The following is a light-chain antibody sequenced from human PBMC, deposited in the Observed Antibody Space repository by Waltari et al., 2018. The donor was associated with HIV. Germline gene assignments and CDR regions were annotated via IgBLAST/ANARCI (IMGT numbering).Light chain of an antibody. V-gene: IGLV3-1*01. J-gene: IGLJ2*01. CDR3: QAWDSRTVV. CDR2: QDR. Sequence: SYDLTQPPSVSVSPGQTASITCSGDKLGDKYACWYQQKPGQSPVLVIYQDRKRPSGIPERFSGSNSGNTATLTISGIQAMDEADYYCQAWDSRTVVFGGGTKLTVL. CDR1: KLGDKY.